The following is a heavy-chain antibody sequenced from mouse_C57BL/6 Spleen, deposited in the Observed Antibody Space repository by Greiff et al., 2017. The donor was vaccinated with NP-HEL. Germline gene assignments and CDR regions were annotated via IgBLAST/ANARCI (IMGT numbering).Heavy chain of an antibody. CDR2: IYPGSGST. CDR3: ARVWVYGGYYWFAY. V-gene: IGHV1-55*01. CDR1: GYTFTSYW. J-gene: IGHJ3*01. D-gene: IGHD2-3*01. Sequence: QVQLQQPGAELVKPGASVKMSCKASGYTFTSYWITWVKQRPGQGLEWIGDIYPGSGSTNYNEKFKSKATLTVDTSSSTAYMQLSSLTSEDSAVYYCARVWVYGGYYWFAYWGQGTLVTVCA.